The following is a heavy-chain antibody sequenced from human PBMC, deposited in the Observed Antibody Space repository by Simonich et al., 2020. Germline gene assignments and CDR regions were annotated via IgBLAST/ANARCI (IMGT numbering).Heavy chain of an antibody. CDR2: SNPNRGGT. J-gene: IGHJ6*03. D-gene: IGHD7-27*01. V-gene: IGHV1-2*02. CDR3: ARGALTGDYYYMDV. Sequence: QVQLVQSGAEVKKPGASVKVSCKASGYTFTGSYLHWVGQAPGQGLEWMGGSNPNRGGTNYAQKFQGRVTMTRDTSISTAYMELSRLRSDDTAVYYCARGALTGDYYYMDVWGKGTTVTVSS. CDR1: GYTFTGSY.